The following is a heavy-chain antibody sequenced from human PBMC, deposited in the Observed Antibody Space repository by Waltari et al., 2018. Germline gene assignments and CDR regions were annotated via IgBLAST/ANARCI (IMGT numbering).Heavy chain of an antibody. D-gene: IGHD3-22*01. CDR2: IYPGDPDT. Sequence: EVQLVQSGAEVKKPGESLKISCKGSGYSFTSYWIGWVRQMPGKGLEWMGIIYPGDPDTRYSPSFQGRVTISADKSISTAYLQWSSLKASDTAMYYCASRRENSSGYYRQNAFDIWGQGTMVTVS. CDR3: ASRRENSSGYYRQNAFDI. V-gene: IGHV5-51*01. J-gene: IGHJ3*02. CDR1: GYSFTSYW.